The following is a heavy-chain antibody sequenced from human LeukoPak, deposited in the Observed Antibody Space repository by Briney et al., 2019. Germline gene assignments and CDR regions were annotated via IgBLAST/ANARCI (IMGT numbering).Heavy chain of an antibody. CDR2: ISSSSSYI. Sequence: GGSLRLSCAASGFTFSSDSMNWVRQAPGKVLELVSSISSSSSYIYYADSVKGRFTISRDNAKNLLYLQMNSLRAEDTAVYYCERDPTPSFHFDYWGQGTLVTVSS. CDR3: ERDPTPSFHFDY. J-gene: IGHJ4*02. CDR1: GFTFSSDS. V-gene: IGHV3-21*01.